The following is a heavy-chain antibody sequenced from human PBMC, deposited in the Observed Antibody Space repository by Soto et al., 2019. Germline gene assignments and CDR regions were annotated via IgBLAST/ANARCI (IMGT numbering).Heavy chain of an antibody. CDR1: GFSLSTSGVG. D-gene: IGHD4-4*01. J-gene: IGHJ6*02. V-gene: IGHV2-5*02. CDR2: IYWDDDK. Sequence: QTTLKESGPTLVKPTQTLTLTCTFSGFSLSTSGVGVGWIRQPPGKALEWLALIYWDDDKRYSPSLKSRPTITKDTSKNQVVLTMTNMAPVATTTYCCAHLYSNLHHHYYYYYGMDVWGQGTTVTVSS. CDR3: AHLYSNLHHHYYYYYGMDV.